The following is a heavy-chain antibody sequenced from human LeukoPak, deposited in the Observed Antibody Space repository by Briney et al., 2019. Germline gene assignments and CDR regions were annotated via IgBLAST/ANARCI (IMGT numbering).Heavy chain of an antibody. CDR2: IYHSGST. D-gene: IGHD4-17*01. J-gene: IGHJ5*02. Sequence: PSQTLSLTCAVSGGSISSGGYSWSWIRQPPGKGLEWIGYIYHSGSTYYNPSLKSRVTISVDRSKNQFSLKLSSVTAADTAVYYCARASGSIYDYGDYGWFDPWGQGTLVTVSS. CDR1: GGSISSGGYS. V-gene: IGHV4-30-2*01. CDR3: ARASGSIYDYGDYGWFDP.